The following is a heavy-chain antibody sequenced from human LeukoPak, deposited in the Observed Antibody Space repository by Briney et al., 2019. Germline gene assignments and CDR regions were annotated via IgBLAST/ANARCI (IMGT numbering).Heavy chain of an antibody. V-gene: IGHV4-39*01. J-gene: IGHJ6*02. CDR3: ARQKSSSWYGMDV. CDR1: GGSISSSSYY. D-gene: IGHD6-13*01. CDR2: IYYSGST. Sequence: PSETLSLTCTVSGGSISSSSYYWGWIRQPPGKGLEWIGSIYYSGSTYYNPSLKSRVTISVDTSKNQLSLKLSSVTAADTAVYYCARQKSSSWYGMDVWGQGTTVTVSS.